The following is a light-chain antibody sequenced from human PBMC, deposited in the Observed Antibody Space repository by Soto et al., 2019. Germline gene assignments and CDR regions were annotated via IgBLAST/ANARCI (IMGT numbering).Light chain of an antibody. CDR1: QSISSW. CDR3: QQSYSLPWT. Sequence: IQVTQSPSTLAASGGDRVTITWRASQSISSWLAWNQQKPGKAPKLLIYDASSFQSGVPSRFSGSGSGTDFTLTISSLQPEDFATYHCQQSYSLPWTFGQGTKVDTK. CDR2: DAS. J-gene: IGKJ1*01. V-gene: IGKV1-5*01.